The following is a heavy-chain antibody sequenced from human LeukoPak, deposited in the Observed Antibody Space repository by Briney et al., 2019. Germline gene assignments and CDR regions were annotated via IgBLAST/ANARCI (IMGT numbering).Heavy chain of an antibody. CDR3: VNLYSSNY. D-gene: IGHD6-19*01. Sequence: GGSLRLSCAASGFPLSSYAMSWVRQAPGKGLEWVSGISGGGGSTFYADSVKGRFTISRDNSKNTLYLQMNSLRAEDTAVYYCVNLYSSNYWGQGALVTVSS. CDR1: GFPLSSYA. CDR2: ISGGGGST. V-gene: IGHV3-23*01. J-gene: IGHJ4*02.